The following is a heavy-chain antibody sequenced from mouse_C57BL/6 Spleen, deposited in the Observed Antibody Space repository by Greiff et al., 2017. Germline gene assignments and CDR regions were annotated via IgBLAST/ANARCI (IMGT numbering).Heavy chain of an antibody. J-gene: IGHJ1*03. CDR3: ARENGNYWYFDV. CDR1: GYSITSGYY. Sequence: EESGPGLVKPSQSLSLTCSVTGYSITSGYYWNWIRQFPGNKLEWMGYISYDGSNNYNPSLKNRISITRDTSKNQFFLKLNSVTTEDTATYYCARENGNYWYFDVWGTGTTVTVSS. CDR2: ISYDGSN. V-gene: IGHV3-6*01. D-gene: IGHD2-1*01.